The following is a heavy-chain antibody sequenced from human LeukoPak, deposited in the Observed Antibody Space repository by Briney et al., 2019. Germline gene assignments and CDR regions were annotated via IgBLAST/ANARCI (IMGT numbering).Heavy chain of an antibody. D-gene: IGHD6-19*01. CDR2: IIPIFGTA. CDR1: GGTFSSYA. CDR3: ARAVRQQWLPRSYYYYYMDV. Sequence: SVKVSCKASGGTFSSYAISWARQAPGQGLEWMGGIIPIFGTANYAQKFQGRVTITTDESTSTAYMELSSLRSEDTAVYYCARAVRQQWLPRSYYYYYMDVWGKGTTVTVSS. J-gene: IGHJ6*03. V-gene: IGHV1-69*05.